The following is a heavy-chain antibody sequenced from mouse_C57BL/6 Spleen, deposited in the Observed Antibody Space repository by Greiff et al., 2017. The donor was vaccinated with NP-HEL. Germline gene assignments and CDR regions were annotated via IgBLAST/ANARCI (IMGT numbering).Heavy chain of an antibody. J-gene: IGHJ4*01. V-gene: IGHV1-18*01. Sequence: EVQLQQSGPELVKPGASVKIPCKASGYTFTDYNMDWVKQSHGKSLEWIGDINPNNGGTIYNQKFKGKATLTVDKSSSTAYMKLRSLTSEDTAVYYCARHYGSSVMDYWGQGTSVTVSS. CDR3: ARHYGSSVMDY. CDR1: GYTFTDYN. CDR2: INPNNGGT. D-gene: IGHD1-1*01.